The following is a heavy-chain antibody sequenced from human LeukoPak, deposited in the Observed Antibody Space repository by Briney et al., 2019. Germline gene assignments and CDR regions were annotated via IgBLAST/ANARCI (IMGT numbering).Heavy chain of an antibody. D-gene: IGHD3-9*01. J-gene: IGHJ4*02. CDR3: ARGDYYDILTGGGDYFDY. V-gene: IGHV1-2*04. CDR1: GYTFTGYY. Sequence: ASVKVSCKASGYTFTGYYMHWVRQAPGQGLEWMGWINPNSGGTNYAQKFQGWVTMTRDTSISTAYMELSRLRSDDTAVYYCARGDYYDILTGGGDYFDYWGQGTLVTVSS. CDR2: INPNSGGT.